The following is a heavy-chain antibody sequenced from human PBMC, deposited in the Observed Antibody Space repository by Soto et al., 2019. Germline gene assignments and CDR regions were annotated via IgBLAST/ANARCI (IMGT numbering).Heavy chain of an antibody. D-gene: IGHD6-19*01. CDR2: ISSSSSYI. V-gene: IGHV3-21*01. J-gene: IGHJ4*02. CDR3: ANIAVAGPARFDY. CDR1: GFTFSSYS. Sequence: GGSLRLSCAASGFTFSSYSMNWVRQAPGKGLEWVSSISSSSSYIYYADSVKGRFTISRDNAKNSLYLQMNSLRAEDTAVYYCANIAVAGPARFDYWGQGTLVTVSS.